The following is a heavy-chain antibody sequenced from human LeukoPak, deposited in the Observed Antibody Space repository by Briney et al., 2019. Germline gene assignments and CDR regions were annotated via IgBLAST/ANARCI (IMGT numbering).Heavy chain of an antibody. D-gene: IGHD4-17*01. CDR2: ISYSGVVK. V-gene: IGHV3-33*08. J-gene: IGHJ4*02. Sequence: GGSLRLSCTASGYTFSDYGMHWVRQAPGKGLEWLSVISYSGVVKFYADSVKGRFTISRDNAKNSLYLQMNSLRAEDTAVYYCARKNDYGDFHFDYWGQGTLVTVSS. CDR1: GYTFSDYG. CDR3: ARKNDYGDFHFDY.